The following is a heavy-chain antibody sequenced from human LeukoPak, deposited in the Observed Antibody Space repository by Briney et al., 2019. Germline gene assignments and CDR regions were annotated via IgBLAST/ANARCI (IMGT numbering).Heavy chain of an antibody. J-gene: IGHJ4*02. V-gene: IGHV1-18*01. Sequence: AASVKVSCTASGYTFTSYGISWVRQAPGQGLEWMGWISAYNGNTNYAQKLQGRVTMTTDTSTSTAYMELRSLRSDDTAVYYCARDLRGYRTGASTPFDYWGQGTLVTVSS. D-gene: IGHD1-1*01. CDR2: ISAYNGNT. CDR3: ARDLRGYRTGASTPFDY. CDR1: GYTFTSYG.